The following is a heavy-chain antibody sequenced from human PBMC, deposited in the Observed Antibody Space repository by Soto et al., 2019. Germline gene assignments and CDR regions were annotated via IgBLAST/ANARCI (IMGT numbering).Heavy chain of an antibody. CDR1: GNTFTSYD. Sequence: ASVMVSCKASGNTFTSYDINWVRQATGHGLEWMGWINPNSGNIGYAQKFQGRVTMTRDTAIRTAYMEVSRLRSDDTAVYYCARGRASGSYYLLDYWGQGTLVTVSS. CDR3: ARGRASGSYYLLDY. J-gene: IGHJ4*02. CDR2: INPNSGNI. D-gene: IGHD3-10*01. V-gene: IGHV1-8*01.